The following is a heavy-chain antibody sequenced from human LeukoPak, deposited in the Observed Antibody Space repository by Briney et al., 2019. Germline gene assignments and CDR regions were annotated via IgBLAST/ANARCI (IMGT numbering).Heavy chain of an antibody. CDR2: ISAYNGNT. CDR3: ASTLSGENYYYYGMDV. J-gene: IGHJ6*02. V-gene: IGHV1-18*01. Sequence: ASVKVSCKASGYTFTSYGISWVRQAPGQGLEWMGWISAYNGNTNYARKLQGRVTMTTDTSTSTAYMELRSLRSDDTAVYYCASTLSGENYYYYGMDVWGQGTTVTVSS. D-gene: IGHD2-21*01. CDR1: GYTFTSYG.